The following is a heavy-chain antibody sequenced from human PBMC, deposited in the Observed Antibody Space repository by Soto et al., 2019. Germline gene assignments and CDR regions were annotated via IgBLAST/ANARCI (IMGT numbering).Heavy chain of an antibody. CDR3: ARTTAVPNTLRSRYFFDY. V-gene: IGHV4-61*01. J-gene: IGHJ4*02. Sequence: NPSETLSLTCSVSGGSVSDKTYYWSWIRQPPGKRLEWIGYVYYSGTTNYSPSLKSRVTISVDLSKNRFSLRLSSVTTADTALYYCARTTAVPNTLRSRYFFDYWGQGTLVTVSS. D-gene: IGHD4-17*01. CDR1: GGSVSDKTYY. CDR2: VYYSGTT.